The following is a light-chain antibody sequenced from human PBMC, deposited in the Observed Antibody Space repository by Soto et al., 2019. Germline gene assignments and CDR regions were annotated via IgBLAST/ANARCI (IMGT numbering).Light chain of an antibody. CDR3: RSYAGSKIL. CDR2: EVN. CDR1: SSDVGGYNF. V-gene: IGLV2-8*01. J-gene: IGLJ2*01. Sequence: QSALTQPPSASGSPGQSVTISCTGTSSDVGGYNFVSWYQQHPGKAPKLMIYEVNKRPSGVPDRFSGSKSGNSASLTVSGLQSEDEADYYCRSYAGSKILFGGGTKLTVL.